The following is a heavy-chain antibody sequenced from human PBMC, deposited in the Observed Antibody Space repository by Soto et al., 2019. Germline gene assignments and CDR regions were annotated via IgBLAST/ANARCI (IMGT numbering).Heavy chain of an antibody. CDR2: IGESGTPT. Sequence: EVQLLESGGGLVQPVGSLRLSCAASGFTFSSYAMKWVRQAPGKGLEWVSLIGESGTPTYYADSVKGRFTISRDNSGHTLFLEMYSLRAEDTAVYYCARYIPGVRYYGMDVWGQGTTVTVSS. CDR3: ARYIPGVRYYGMDV. V-gene: IGHV3-23*01. J-gene: IGHJ6*02. D-gene: IGHD2-2*01. CDR1: GFTFSSYA.